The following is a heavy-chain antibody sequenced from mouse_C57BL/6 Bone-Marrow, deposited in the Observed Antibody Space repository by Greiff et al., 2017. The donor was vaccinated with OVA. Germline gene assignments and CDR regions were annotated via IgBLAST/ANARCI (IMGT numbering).Heavy chain of an antibody. V-gene: IGHV1-15*01. Sequence: VQLQESGAELVRPGASVTLSCKASGYTFTDYEMHWVKQTPVHGLEWIGAIDPETGGTAYNQKFKGKAILTADKSSSTDYMELRSLTSEDSAVYYCTRSGWVLLCYWGQGTTLTVSS. J-gene: IGHJ2*01. CDR2: IDPETGGT. CDR1: GYTFTDYE. D-gene: IGHD1-2*01. CDR3: TRSGWVLLCY.